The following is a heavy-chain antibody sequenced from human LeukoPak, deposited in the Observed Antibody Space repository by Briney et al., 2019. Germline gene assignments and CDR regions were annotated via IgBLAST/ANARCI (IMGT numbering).Heavy chain of an antibody. J-gene: IGHJ4*02. Sequence: PGGSLRLSCSVSGFTFSTYFMHWVRQAPGKGLEYVSAISSNGDNTYYADSVKGRSTISRDNSKNTLYLQMSSLRADDTAVDYCVRGTGYGGQGTLVTVSS. CDR3: VRGTGY. CDR1: GFTFSTYF. CDR2: ISSNGDNT. V-gene: IGHV3-64D*06.